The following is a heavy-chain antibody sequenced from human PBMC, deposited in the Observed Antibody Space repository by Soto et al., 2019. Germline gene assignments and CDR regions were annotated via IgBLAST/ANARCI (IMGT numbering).Heavy chain of an antibody. Sequence: GGSLRLSCAASGFIFRSYGMHWVRQAPGKGLEWVAVIWYDGSNTYYADPVKGRFTISRDNSKNTLFLQMNSLRAEDTAVYYCASSAAWGRGTLVTVSS. CDR2: IWYDGSNT. J-gene: IGHJ5*02. CDR3: ASSAA. CDR1: GFIFRSYG. D-gene: IGHD6-19*01. V-gene: IGHV3-33*01.